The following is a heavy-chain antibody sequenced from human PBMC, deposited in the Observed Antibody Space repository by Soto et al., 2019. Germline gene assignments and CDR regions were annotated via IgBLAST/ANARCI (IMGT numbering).Heavy chain of an antibody. CDR2: ISGSGGST. D-gene: IGHD6-13*01. V-gene: IGHV3-23*01. CDR3: ANEKVKISSWFKSDY. J-gene: IGHJ4*02. Sequence: EVQLLESGGGLVQPGGSLRLSCAASGFTFSSYAMCWVRHARGKGLEWVSAISGSGGSTYYAASVQDRFTISRENSKNTFHLEMITLSAENTPLYYCANEKVKISSWFKSDYWGQGTIDTASS. CDR1: GFTFSSYA.